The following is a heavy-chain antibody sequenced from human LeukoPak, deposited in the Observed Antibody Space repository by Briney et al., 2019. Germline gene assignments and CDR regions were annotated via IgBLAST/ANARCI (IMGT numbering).Heavy chain of an antibody. J-gene: IGHJ6*03. CDR3: ASAPSPYYYVDV. Sequence: GGSLRLSYAASGFTFSDYYMSWIRQAPGKGLEWVSYISSSGTTIYYADSVKGRFTISRDNAKNSLYLQMNSLRAEDTAVYYCASAPSPYYYVDVWGKGTTVTVSS. V-gene: IGHV3-11*01. CDR1: GFTFSDYY. CDR2: ISSSGTTI.